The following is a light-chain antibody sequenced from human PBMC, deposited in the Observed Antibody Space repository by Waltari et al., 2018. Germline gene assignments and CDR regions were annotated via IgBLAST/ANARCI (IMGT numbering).Light chain of an antibody. V-gene: IGLV2-14*01. CDR1: SSDVGGYNY. CDR2: DVN. Sequence: QSALTQPASVSGSPGQSITISCTGTSSDVGGYNYVSWYQQHPGKAPKLMIYDVNNRPSEISSRFTGSKSGNTASLTISGLQAEDEADYYCSSYTTSKKNVFGTGTKVTVL. J-gene: IGLJ1*01. CDR3: SSYTTSKKNV.